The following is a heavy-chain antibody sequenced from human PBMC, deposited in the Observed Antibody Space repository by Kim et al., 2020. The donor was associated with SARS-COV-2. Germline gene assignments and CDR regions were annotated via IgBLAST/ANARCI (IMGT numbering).Heavy chain of an antibody. CDR3: ARGGSGWYNYGMDV. V-gene: IGHV3-13*01. D-gene: IGHD6-19*01. J-gene: IGHJ6*02. CDR2: IGTAGDT. Sequence: GGSLRLSCAASGFTFSSYDMHWVRQATGKGLEWVSAIGTAGDTYYPGSVKGRFTISRENAKNSLYLQMNSLRAGDTAVYYCARGGSGWYNYGMDVWGQGTTVTVSS. CDR1: GFTFSSYD.